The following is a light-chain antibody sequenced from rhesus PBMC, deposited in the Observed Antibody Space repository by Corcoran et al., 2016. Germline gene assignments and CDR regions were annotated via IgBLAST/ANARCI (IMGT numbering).Light chain of an antibody. CDR2: GVS. J-gene: IGLJ1*01. CDR1: SSEIGGYNY. CDR3: CSYTTSSTYI. V-gene: IGLV2S7*01. Sequence: QSAPTQPPSVSGSPGQSVTIYCTGTSSEIGGYNYVSWYQQHQGKDPKLMIYGVSNRPSGVSDRFSGSNSGNTASLTISGLQAEDEADYYCCSYTTSSTYIFGAGTRLTVL.